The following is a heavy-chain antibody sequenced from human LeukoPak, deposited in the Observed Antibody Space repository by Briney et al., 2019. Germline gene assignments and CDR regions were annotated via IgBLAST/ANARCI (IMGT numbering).Heavy chain of an antibody. CDR3: AKGTYYYDSSGYYKRPYIDY. Sequence: PRGSLRLSCATSGFTVSSKYMSWIRQAPGKGLECVSTISDSGGSTYYADSVKGRFTISRDNSKNTLYLQMNSLRAEDTALYYCAKGTYYYDSSGYYKRPYIDYWGQGTLVTVSS. J-gene: IGHJ4*02. CDR2: ISDSGGST. CDR1: GFTVSSKY. V-gene: IGHV3-23*01. D-gene: IGHD3-22*01.